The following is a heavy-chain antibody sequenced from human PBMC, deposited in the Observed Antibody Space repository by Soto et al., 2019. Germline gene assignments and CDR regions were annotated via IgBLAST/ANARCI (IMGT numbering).Heavy chain of an antibody. D-gene: IGHD2-2*01. CDR2: IIPVFATT. V-gene: IGHV1-69*01. J-gene: IGHJ4*02. CDR1: GGTFSSYA. Sequence: QVQVVQSGAEVKKPGSSVKVSCKASGGTFSSYAVNWVRQAPGQGLEWMGVIIPVFATTHYAQNSHGRVTITADESTGTAYLELSSLRSADTAFYYCAKGQIEYADKHYDSWGQGILVTVSS. CDR3: AKGQIEYADKHYDS.